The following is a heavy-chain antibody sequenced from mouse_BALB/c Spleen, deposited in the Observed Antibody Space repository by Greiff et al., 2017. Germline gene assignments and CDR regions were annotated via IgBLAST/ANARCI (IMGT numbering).Heavy chain of an antibody. Sequence: DLVKPGASVKLSCKASGYTITSYWINWIKQRPGQGLEWIGRIAPGSGSTYYNEMFKGKATLTVDTSSSTAYIQLSSLSSEDSAVYCCARGLNPFDYWGQGTTLTVSS. V-gene: IGHV1S41*01. J-gene: IGHJ2*01. CDR3: ARGLNPFDY. CDR2: IAPGSGST. CDR1: GYTITSYW.